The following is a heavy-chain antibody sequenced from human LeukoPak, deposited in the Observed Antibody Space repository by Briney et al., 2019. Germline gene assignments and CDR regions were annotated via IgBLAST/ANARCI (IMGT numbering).Heavy chain of an antibody. CDR3: ARQDIVVVPAAIAAFDI. V-gene: IGHV4-39*01. CDR2: IYYSGST. J-gene: IGHJ3*02. Sequence: SETLSLTCTVSGGSISSSSYYWGWIRQPPGKGLEWIGSIYYSGSTYYNPSLKSRVTISVDTSKNQFSLKLSSVTAADTAVCYCARQDIVVVPAAIAAFDIWGQGTMVTVSS. CDR1: GGSISSSSYY. D-gene: IGHD2-2*01.